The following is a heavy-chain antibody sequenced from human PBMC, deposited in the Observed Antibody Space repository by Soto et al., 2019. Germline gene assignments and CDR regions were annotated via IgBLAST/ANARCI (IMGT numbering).Heavy chain of an antibody. V-gene: IGHV3-53*01. CDR3: ARGWGSYYDSSGYYYFDY. Sequence: EVQLVESGGGLIQPGGSLRLSCAASGFTVSSNYMSWVRQAPGKGLEWVSVIYSGGSTYYADSVKGRFTISRDNSKNTXXLLMNSLRAEDTAVYYCARGWGSYYDSSGYYYFDYWGQGTLVTVSS. CDR1: GFTVSSNY. J-gene: IGHJ4*02. D-gene: IGHD3-22*01. CDR2: IYSGGST.